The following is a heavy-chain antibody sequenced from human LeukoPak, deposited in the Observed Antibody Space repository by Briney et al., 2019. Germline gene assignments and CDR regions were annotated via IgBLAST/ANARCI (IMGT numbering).Heavy chain of an antibody. CDR1: EFALERYT. Sequence: GGSLRLSCEVSEFALERYTMSWVRQAPGKGLEWVSSISGVGASYIFYADSVKGRFTISRDNARNSLYLQMDSLKVEDTALYYCARDRNYYYYMDVWGKGTTVTVSS. CDR3: ARDRNYYYYMDV. J-gene: IGHJ6*03. CDR2: ISGVGASYI. V-gene: IGHV3-21*01.